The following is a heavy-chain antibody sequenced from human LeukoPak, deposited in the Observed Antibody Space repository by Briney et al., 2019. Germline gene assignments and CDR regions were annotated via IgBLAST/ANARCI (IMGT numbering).Heavy chain of an antibody. CDR3: ARDSRYSYDSGTLDY. V-gene: IGHV3-30-3*01. CDR2: ISYDGSNK. D-gene: IGHD5-18*01. J-gene: IGHJ4*02. Sequence: GGSLRLSCAASGFTFSSYAMHWVRQAPGKGLEWVAVISYDGSNKYYADSVKGRFTISRDNSKNTLYLQMNSLRAEDTAVYYCARDSRYSYDSGTLDYWGQGTLVTVSS. CDR1: GFTFSSYA.